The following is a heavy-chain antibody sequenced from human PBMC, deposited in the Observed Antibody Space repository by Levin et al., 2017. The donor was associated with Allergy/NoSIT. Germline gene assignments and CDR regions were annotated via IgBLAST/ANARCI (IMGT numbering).Heavy chain of an antibody. J-gene: IGHJ3*02. CDR1: GYSFTNYW. CDR2: IDPSDSYT. V-gene: IGHV5-10-1*01. D-gene: IGHD4-23*01. Sequence: GESLKISCKASGYSFTNYWITWVRQMPGKGLEWMGRIDPSDSYTDYSPSFQGHVTISADKSISSAYLQWSSLKASDPAMYYCARHYGGNSFRFRAFDIWGQGTGVTASS. CDR3: ARHYGGNSFRFRAFDI.